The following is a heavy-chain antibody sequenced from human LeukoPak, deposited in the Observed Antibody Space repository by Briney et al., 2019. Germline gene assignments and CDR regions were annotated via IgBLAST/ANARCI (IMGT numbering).Heavy chain of an antibody. CDR3: ARQSIRYSSSWYDY. V-gene: IGHV4-61*02. J-gene: IGHJ4*02. D-gene: IGHD6-13*01. CDR1: GGSISSGSYY. CDR2: IYTSGST. Sequence: TLSLTCTVSGGSISSGSYYWSWIRQPAGKGLEWIGRIYTSGSTNYNPSLKSRVTISVDTSKNQFSLKLSSVTAADTAVYYCARQSIRYSSSWYDYWGQGTLVTVSS.